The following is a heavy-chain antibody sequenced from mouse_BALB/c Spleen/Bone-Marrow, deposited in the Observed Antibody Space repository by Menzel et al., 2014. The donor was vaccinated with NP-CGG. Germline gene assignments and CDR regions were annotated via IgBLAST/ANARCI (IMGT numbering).Heavy chain of an antibody. CDR2: IYPSDSYT. D-gene: IGHD1-1*02. J-gene: IGHJ3*01. V-gene: IGHV1-69*02. CDR3: TRDDGGFAY. CDR1: GYTFTSYW. Sequence: VQLQQSGTDLVRPGASVKLSCKASGYTFTSYWINWVKQRPGQGLEWIGNIYPSDSYTNYNQKFKDKATLTVDKSSSTAYMHLSSPTSEDSAVYYCTRDDGGFAYWGQGTLVPVSA.